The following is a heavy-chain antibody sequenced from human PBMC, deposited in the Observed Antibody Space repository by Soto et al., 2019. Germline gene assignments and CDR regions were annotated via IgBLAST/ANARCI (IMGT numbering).Heavy chain of an antibody. Sequence: PGGSLRLSCAASGLTVSSSYMSWVRQAPGKGLQWVSVIYSAGSTYYANSVQGRFTISRDLSTNMVYFQRNTLRAEDTAVYYCTRRGYTSGFSHFDYWGKGTLVTVSS. CDR1: GLTVSSSY. CDR2: IYSAGST. CDR3: TRRGYTSGFSHFDY. J-gene: IGHJ4*02. D-gene: IGHD5-18*01. V-gene: IGHV3-53*01.